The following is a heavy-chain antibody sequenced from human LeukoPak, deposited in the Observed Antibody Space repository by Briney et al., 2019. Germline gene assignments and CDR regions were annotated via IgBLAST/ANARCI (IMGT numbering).Heavy chain of an antibody. V-gene: IGHV4-59*01. CDR2: IYYSGST. Sequence: SETLSLTCTVSGGSISSYYRSWIRQPPGKGLEWIGYIYYSGSTNYNPSLKSRVTISVDTSKNQFSLKLSSVTAADTAVYYCARDSYYSFDPWGQGTLVTVSS. J-gene: IGHJ5*02. D-gene: IGHD1-26*01. CDR1: GGSISSYY. CDR3: ARDSYYSFDP.